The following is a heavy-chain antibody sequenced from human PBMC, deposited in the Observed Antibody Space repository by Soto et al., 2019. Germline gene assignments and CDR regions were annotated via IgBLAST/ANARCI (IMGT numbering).Heavy chain of an antibody. J-gene: IGHJ6*03. CDR1: GYTFTCYY. CDR3: ARNSPNTTIAALKYYYYYIDF. D-gene: IGHD6-6*01. Sequence: ASVKVSCKASGYTFTCYYMHCARQAPGQGLEWRGIINPSGGSTSYAQKFQGRVTIPRDTSTTTGYRELSSPTSEDTAGQYCARNSPNTTIAALKYYYYYIDFWGNGTPVTVSS. V-gene: IGHV1-46*03. CDR2: INPSGGST.